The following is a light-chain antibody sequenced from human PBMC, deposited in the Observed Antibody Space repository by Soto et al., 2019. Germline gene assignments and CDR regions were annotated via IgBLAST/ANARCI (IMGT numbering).Light chain of an antibody. Sequence: MTQSPATLSASVGGRVTITCRASQSVGTWVAWYQQKPGKAPKLLIYGASNLESGVPSRFSGSGSGTEFTLTITTLQPDDFATYFCQHYRRNTWSFGPGTKVDI. V-gene: IGKV1-5*01. CDR1: QSVGTW. CDR3: QHYRRNTWS. J-gene: IGKJ1*01. CDR2: GAS.